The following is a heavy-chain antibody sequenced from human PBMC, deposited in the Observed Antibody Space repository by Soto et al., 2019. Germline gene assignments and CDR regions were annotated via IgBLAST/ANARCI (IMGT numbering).Heavy chain of an antibody. D-gene: IGHD6-13*01. CDR2: ISAYNGNT. Sequence: GASVKVSCKASGYTFTSYGISWLRQAPGQGLEWMGWISAYNGNTNYAQKLQGRVTMTTDTSTSTAYMELRSLRSDDTAVYYCARDLRRAIAAAQAAYYYGMDAWGQGTTVTVSS. V-gene: IGHV1-18*04. J-gene: IGHJ6*02. CDR3: ARDLRRAIAAAQAAYYYGMDA. CDR1: GYTFTSYG.